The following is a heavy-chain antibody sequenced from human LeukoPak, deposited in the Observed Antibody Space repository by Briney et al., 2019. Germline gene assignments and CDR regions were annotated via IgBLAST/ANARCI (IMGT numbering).Heavy chain of an antibody. CDR2: IYYSGST. V-gene: IGHV4-39*01. CDR1: GGSISSSSYY. Sequence: PSETLSLTCTVSGGSISSSSYYWGWIRQPPGKGLEWIGSIYYSGSTYYNPSLKSRVTISVDTSKNQFSLKLSSVTAADTAVYYCARRVYYDILTGYYNKDNNWFDPWGQGTLVTVSS. D-gene: IGHD3-9*01. J-gene: IGHJ5*02. CDR3: ARRVYYDILTGYYNKDNNWFDP.